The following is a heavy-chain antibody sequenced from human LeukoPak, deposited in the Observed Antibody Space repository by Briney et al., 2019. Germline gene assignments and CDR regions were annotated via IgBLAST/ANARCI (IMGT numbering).Heavy chain of an antibody. Sequence: GGSLRLSCAASGFTFSSYEMNWVRQAPGKGLEWVAVISYDGSNKYYADSVKGRFTISRDNSKNTLYLQMNSLRAEDTAVYYCAKRVLTVTTYYFDYWGQGTLVTVSS. D-gene: IGHD4-17*01. CDR1: GFTFSSYE. V-gene: IGHV3-30*18. CDR3: AKRVLTVTTYYFDY. CDR2: ISYDGSNK. J-gene: IGHJ4*02.